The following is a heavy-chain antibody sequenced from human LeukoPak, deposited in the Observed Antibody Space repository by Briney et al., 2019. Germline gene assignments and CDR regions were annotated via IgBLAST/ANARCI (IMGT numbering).Heavy chain of an antibody. CDR3: ASFPYYYDSSGPLGY. CDR2: IIPIFGTA. CDR1: GGTFSSYA. V-gene: IGHV1-69*13. Sequence: SVKVSCKASGGTFSSYAISWVRQAPGQGLEWMGGIIPIFGTANYAQKFQGRVTITADESTSTAYMELSSLRSEDTAVYYCASFPYYYDSSGPLGYWGQGTLVTVSP. D-gene: IGHD3-22*01. J-gene: IGHJ4*02.